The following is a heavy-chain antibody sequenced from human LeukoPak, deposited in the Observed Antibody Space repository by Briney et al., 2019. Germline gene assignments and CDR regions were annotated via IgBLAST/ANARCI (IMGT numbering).Heavy chain of an antibody. D-gene: IGHD6-13*01. CDR2: ISRTGNSI. V-gene: IGHV3-48*03. CDR3: ATTAGGASDY. CDR1: GFTLSSYE. J-gene: IGHJ4*02. Sequence: GGSLRLSCAASGFTLSSYEMNWVRLAPGKGLEWISYISRTGNSIYYADSVKGRFTISRDSAKNSLYLQMNSLRAEDTAVYYCATTAGGASDYWGQGTLVTVSS.